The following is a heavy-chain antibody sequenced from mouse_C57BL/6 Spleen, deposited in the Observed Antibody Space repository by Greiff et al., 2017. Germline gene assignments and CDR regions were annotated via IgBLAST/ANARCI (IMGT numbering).Heavy chain of an antibody. D-gene: IGHD2-4*01. CDR3: ARGITAGDWYFDV. CDR2: ISYDGSN. CDR1: GYSITSGYY. V-gene: IGHV3-6*01. Sequence: DVKLQESGPGLVKPSQSLSLTCSVTGYSITSGYYWNWIRQFPGNKLEWMGYISYDGSNNYNPSLKNRISITRDTSKNQFFLKLNSVTTEDTATYYSARGITAGDWYFDVWGTGTTVTVSS. J-gene: IGHJ1*03.